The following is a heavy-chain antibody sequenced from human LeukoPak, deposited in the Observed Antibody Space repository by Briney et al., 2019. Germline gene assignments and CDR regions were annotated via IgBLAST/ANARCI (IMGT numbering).Heavy chain of an antibody. Sequence: PSETLSLTCTVSGGSVSSGTYYWSWIRQPPGEGLEWIGYIYYSGSTNYNPSLKSRVTISVDTSKNQFSLKLSSVAAADTAVYYCARHTQTIFGVVTHFDYWGQGTLVTVSS. J-gene: IGHJ4*02. CDR3: ARHTQTIFGVVTHFDY. CDR1: GGSVSSGTYY. V-gene: IGHV4-61*01. CDR2: IYYSGST. D-gene: IGHD3-3*01.